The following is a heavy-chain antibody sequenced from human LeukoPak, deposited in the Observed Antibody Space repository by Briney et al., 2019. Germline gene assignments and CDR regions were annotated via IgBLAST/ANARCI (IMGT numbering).Heavy chain of an antibody. CDR2: ISGSGGST. V-gene: IGHV3-23*01. CDR1: GFTFSSYA. J-gene: IGHJ4*02. D-gene: IGHD6-13*01. Sequence: GGSLRLSCAASGFTFSSYAMSWVCQAPGKGLEWVSAISGSGGSTYYADSVKGRFTISRDNSKNTLYLQMNSLRAEDTAVYYCAKHQGSSWYVQGFDYWGQGTLVTVSS. CDR3: AKHQGSSWYVQGFDY.